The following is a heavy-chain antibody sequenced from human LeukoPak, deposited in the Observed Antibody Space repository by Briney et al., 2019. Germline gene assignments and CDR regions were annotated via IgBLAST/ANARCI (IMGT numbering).Heavy chain of an antibody. J-gene: IGHJ4*02. D-gene: IGHD3-22*01. Sequence: PSETLPLTCAVSGGSISSSNWWSWVRQPPGKGLEWIGEIYHSGSTNYNPSLKSRVTISVDKSKNQFSLKLSSVTAADTAVYYCARVRLRGYDSSGYVDYWGQGTLVTVSS. CDR1: GGSISSSNW. CDR2: IYHSGST. CDR3: ARVRLRGYDSSGYVDY. V-gene: IGHV4-4*02.